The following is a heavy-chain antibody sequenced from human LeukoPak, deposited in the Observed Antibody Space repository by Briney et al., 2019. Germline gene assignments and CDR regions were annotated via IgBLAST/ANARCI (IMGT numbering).Heavy chain of an antibody. CDR3: ARAGWWVELEYNWFDP. CDR1: GYTFTSYG. Sequence: GASVKVSCKASGYTFTSYGISWVRQAPGQGLEWMGWISAYNGNTNYAQKLQGRVTMTTDTSASTAYMELRSLRSDDTAVYYCARAGWWVELEYNWFDPWGQGTLVTVSS. V-gene: IGHV1-18*01. J-gene: IGHJ5*02. CDR2: ISAYNGNT. D-gene: IGHD1-7*01.